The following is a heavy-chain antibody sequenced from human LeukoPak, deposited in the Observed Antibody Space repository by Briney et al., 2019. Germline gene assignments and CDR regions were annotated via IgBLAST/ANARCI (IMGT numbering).Heavy chain of an antibody. D-gene: IGHD3-22*01. Sequence: PSETLSLTCTVSGGSISSYYWSWIRQPQGKGLEWMGYIFYSGSTNYNPSLKSRVTISVDTSKNQFSLKVTSVTAADTAVYYCARASSGYYWDFDYWGQGALVTVSS. V-gene: IGHV4-59*08. CDR1: GGSISSYY. CDR3: ARASSGYYWDFDY. CDR2: IFYSGST. J-gene: IGHJ4*02.